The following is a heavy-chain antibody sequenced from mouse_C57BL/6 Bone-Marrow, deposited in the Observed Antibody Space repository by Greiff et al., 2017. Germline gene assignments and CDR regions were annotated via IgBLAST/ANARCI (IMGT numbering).Heavy chain of an antibody. D-gene: IGHD2-12*01. CDR2: ISSGSSTI. Sequence: EVKVVESGGGLVKPGGSLKLSCAASGFTFSDYGMHWVRQAPETGLEWVAYISSGSSTIYYADTVKGRFTISRDNAKNTLFLKMTSLRSEDTAMYYCARPRYDLFAYWGQGTLVTVSA. CDR3: ARPRYDLFAY. V-gene: IGHV5-17*01. J-gene: IGHJ3*01. CDR1: GFTFSDYG.